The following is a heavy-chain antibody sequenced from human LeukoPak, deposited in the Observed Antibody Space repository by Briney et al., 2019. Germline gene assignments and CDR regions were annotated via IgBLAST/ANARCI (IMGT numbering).Heavy chain of an antibody. CDR3: ARDGIMVRGVIIN. CDR1: GFTFSNAW. V-gene: IGHV3-11*01. CDR2: ISSSGSTI. Sequence: GGSLRLSCAASGFTFSNAWMSWVRQAPGKGLEWVSYISSSGSTIYYADSVKGRFTISRNNAKNSLYLQMNSLRAEDTAVYYCARDGIMVRGVIINWGQGTLVTVSS. J-gene: IGHJ4*02. D-gene: IGHD3-10*01.